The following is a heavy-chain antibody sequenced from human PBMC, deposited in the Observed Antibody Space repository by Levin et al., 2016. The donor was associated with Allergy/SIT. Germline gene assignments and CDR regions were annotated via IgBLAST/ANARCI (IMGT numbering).Heavy chain of an antibody. CDR1: GYTFTNYY. V-gene: IGHV1-46*01. D-gene: IGHD1-1*01. CDR3: AREIPNTGYCDY. CDR2: INPTGDGT. Sequence: ASVKVSCKASGYTFTNYYMHWVRQAPGQGLEWMGVINPTGDGTQYAQHFQGRVTVTRDTPTGTFYMDLSSLRSEDTAVYYCAREIPNTGYCDYWGQGTLVTVSS. J-gene: IGHJ4*02.